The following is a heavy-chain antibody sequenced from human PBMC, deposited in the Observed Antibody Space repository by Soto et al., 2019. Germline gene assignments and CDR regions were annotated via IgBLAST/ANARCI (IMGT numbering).Heavy chain of an antibody. V-gene: IGHV3-23*01. CDR3: ARAKAVVIAALDI. CDR2: VSDNGGSRGGT. Sequence: PGGSLRLCCKASGFMFNNSAVTWVRQEPGQGLQWVASVSDNGGSRGGTYYADSVKGRFTISRDNSKSTLYLQLDSLTGADTAVYYCARAKAVVIAALDIWGQGTMVTVSS. J-gene: IGHJ3*02. CDR1: GFMFNNSA. D-gene: IGHD2-21*01.